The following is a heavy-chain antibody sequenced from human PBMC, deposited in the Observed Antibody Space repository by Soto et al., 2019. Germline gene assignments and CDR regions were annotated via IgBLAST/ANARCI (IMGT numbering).Heavy chain of an antibody. J-gene: IGHJ5*02. CDR2: IFYSGST. CDR3: ARVGDWFDP. D-gene: IGHD3-16*01. Sequence: SETLSLTSTVEDGSMRSSACGWIRQRPGKGLEWIGYIFYSGSTNYNPSLKSRLTISVDTSKNQFSLKLNSVTAADTAVYYCARVGDWFDPWGQGTLVTVSS. CDR1: DGSMRSSA. V-gene: IGHV4-59*01.